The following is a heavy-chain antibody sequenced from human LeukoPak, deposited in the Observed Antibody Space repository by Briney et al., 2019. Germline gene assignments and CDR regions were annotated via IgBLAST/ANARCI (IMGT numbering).Heavy chain of an antibody. CDR3: ARDHPKTSPLDL. CDR2: ISLHGDNT. V-gene: IGHV3-48*03. Sequence: QTGGSLRLSCAASGFSLNSYEMNWVRQAPGKGLEWISYISLHGDNTYYAESVKGRFTLSRDIATNSLHLQLSSLRVEDTAVYYCARDHPKTSPLDLWGQGTLVTVSS. J-gene: IGHJ5*02. CDR1: GFSLNSYE.